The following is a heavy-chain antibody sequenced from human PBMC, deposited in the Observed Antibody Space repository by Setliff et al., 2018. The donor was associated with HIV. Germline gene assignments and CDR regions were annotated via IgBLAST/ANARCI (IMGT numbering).Heavy chain of an antibody. D-gene: IGHD1-1*01. Sequence: SETLSLTCSVYGGSLGGFYWSWIRQSPGKGLEWIGEINHSGSTDYTPSLKSRLIISMDKYKNQLFLRLTSLTAADTAVYFCARGVPADSNFNSRYMDVWGKGTAVTVSS. CDR1: GGSLGGFY. CDR2: INHSGST. J-gene: IGHJ6*04. V-gene: IGHV4-34*01. CDR3: ARGVPADSNFNSRYMDV.